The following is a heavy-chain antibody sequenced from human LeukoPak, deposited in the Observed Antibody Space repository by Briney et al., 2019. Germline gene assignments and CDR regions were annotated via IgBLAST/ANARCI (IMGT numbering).Heavy chain of an antibody. CDR1: GFTFSDYY. D-gene: IGHD2-2*02. J-gene: IGHJ6*04. Sequence: PGGSLRLSCAASGFTFSDYYMSWIRQAPGKELEWVSYISSSGSTIYYADSVKGRFTISRDNAKNSLYLQMNSLRAEDTAVYYCARDPLAIREYPLDVWGKGTTVTVSS. CDR3: ARDPLAIREYPLDV. V-gene: IGHV3-11*01. CDR2: ISSSGSTI.